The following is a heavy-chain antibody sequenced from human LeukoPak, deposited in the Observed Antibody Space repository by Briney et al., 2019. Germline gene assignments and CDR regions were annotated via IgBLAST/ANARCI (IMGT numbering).Heavy chain of an antibody. J-gene: IGHJ3*02. V-gene: IGHV3-21*01. CDR2: ISSSSSYI. CDR3: ARIVVVVTATDAFDI. Sequence: GGSLRLSCAASGFTFSSYSMNWVRQAPGEGLEWVSSISSSSSYIYYADSVKGRFTISRDNAKNSLYLQMNSLRAEDTAVYYCARIVVVVTATDAFDIWGQGTMVTVSS. D-gene: IGHD2-21*02. CDR1: GFTFSSYS.